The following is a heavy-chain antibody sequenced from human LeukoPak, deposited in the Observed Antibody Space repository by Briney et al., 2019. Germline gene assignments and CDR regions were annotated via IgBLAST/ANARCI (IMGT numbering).Heavy chain of an antibody. J-gene: IGHJ4*02. CDR3: ARDSGLWSSEYYFGY. Sequence: GGSLRLSCAASGFTFSSYGMHWVRQAPGKGLEWVAVIWYDGSNKYYADSVKGRFTISRDNSKNTLYLQMNSLRAEDTAVYYCARDSGLWSSEYYFGYWGQGTLVTVSS. CDR2: IWYDGSNK. D-gene: IGHD2-15*01. V-gene: IGHV3-33*01. CDR1: GFTFSSYG.